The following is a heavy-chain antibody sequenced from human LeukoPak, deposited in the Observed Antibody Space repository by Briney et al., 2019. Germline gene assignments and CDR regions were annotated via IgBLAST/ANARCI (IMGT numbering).Heavy chain of an antibody. CDR2: VSNTGFDT. Sequence: GGSLRLSCAASGFTFSSYALSWVRQAPGKGLEWVSTVSNTGFDTLYADSVKGRFTISRDNSRNTVSLQVDSLRVEDTAVYYCARDESGDNDAFDIWGQGTMVTVSS. CDR3: ARDESGDNDAFDI. V-gene: IGHV3-23*01. J-gene: IGHJ3*02. CDR1: GFTFSSYA. D-gene: IGHD2-21*01.